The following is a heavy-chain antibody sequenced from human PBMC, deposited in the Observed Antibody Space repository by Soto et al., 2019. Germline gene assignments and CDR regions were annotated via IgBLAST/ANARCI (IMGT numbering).Heavy chain of an antibody. CDR2: ISDSGDRT. V-gene: IGHV3-23*01. CDR3: AKDRGIIVKAGDAFDV. D-gene: IGHD3-16*02. Sequence: VGSLRLSCASSGFTLSMSAVNWVRQAPGKGLEWVSYISDSGDRTYYADSVKGRFTISRDRSKNTVSLQMDSLRAEDTAVYYCAKDRGIIVKAGDAFDVCGQGTKVTVS. J-gene: IGHJ3*01. CDR1: GFTLSMSA.